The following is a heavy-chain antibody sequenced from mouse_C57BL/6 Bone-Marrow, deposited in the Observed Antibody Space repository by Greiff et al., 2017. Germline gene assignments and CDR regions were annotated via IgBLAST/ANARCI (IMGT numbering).Heavy chain of an antibody. J-gene: IGHJ4*01. Sequence: VQLQQSGAELVRPGTSVKVSCKASGYAFTNYLIEWVKQRPGQGLEWIGVINPGSGGTNYNEKFKGKATLTADKSSSTAYMQLSSLTSEDSAVYFCARGIDYYGSSYAYAMDYWGQGTSVTVAS. CDR2: INPGSGGT. CDR3: ARGIDYYGSSYAYAMDY. V-gene: IGHV1-54*01. D-gene: IGHD1-1*01. CDR1: GYAFTNYL.